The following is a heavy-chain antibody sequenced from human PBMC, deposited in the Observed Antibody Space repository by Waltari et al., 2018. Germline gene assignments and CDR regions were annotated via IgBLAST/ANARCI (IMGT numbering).Heavy chain of an antibody. J-gene: IGHJ6*03. CDR3: ARGRFPLGYCSSTSCYTAVYMDV. D-gene: IGHD2-2*02. Sequence: QVQLQQWGAGLLKPSETLSLTCAVYGGSFSGYYWSWIRQPPGKGREWFGEINHSGSTNYNPSLKSRVTISVDTSKNQFSLKLSSVTAADTAVYYCARGRFPLGYCSSTSCYTAVYMDVWGKGTTVTISS. CDR2: INHSGST. CDR1: GGSFSGYY. V-gene: IGHV4-34*01.